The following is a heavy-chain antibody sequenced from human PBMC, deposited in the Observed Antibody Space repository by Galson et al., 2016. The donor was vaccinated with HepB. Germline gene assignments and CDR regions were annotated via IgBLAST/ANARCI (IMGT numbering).Heavy chain of an antibody. D-gene: IGHD6-25*01. Sequence: SLRLSCAASGFTFNNYGMHWVRQAPGKGLEWVALIWYDGRNKYYADSVKGRFTISRDNSKNTLYLQMNSLRAEDTAVYYCVRDRAARDTVYYCGMDVWGQGATVTVSS. CDR1: GFTFNNYG. J-gene: IGHJ6*02. V-gene: IGHV3-33*01. CDR3: VRDRAARDTVYYCGMDV. CDR2: IWYDGRNK.